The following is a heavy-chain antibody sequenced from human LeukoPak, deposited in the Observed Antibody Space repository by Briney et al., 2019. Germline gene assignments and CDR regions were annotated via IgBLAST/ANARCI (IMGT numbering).Heavy chain of an antibody. CDR1: GFIFSGHY. V-gene: IGHV3-72*01. J-gene: IGHJ4*02. CDR3: ALMWY. CDR2: IRNKANSYIT. D-gene: IGHD2-21*01. Sequence: GGSLRPSCAASGFIFSGHYMDWVRQAPGKGLEWVGRIRNKANSYITEYAASVKGRFTISRDDSKNSLYLQMNSLKSEDTAVYYCALMWYWGQGTLV.